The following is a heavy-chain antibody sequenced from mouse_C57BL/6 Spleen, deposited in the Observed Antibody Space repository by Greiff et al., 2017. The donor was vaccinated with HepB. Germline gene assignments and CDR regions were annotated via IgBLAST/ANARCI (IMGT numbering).Heavy chain of an antibody. CDR1: GFTFSSYA. CDR3: AREDGSSSFAY. J-gene: IGHJ3*01. V-gene: IGHV5-4*01. D-gene: IGHD1-1*01. Sequence: EVKLQESGGGLVKPGGSLKLSCAASGFTFSSYAMSWVRQTPEKRLEWVATISDGGSYTYYPDNVKGRFTISRDNAKNNLYLQMSHLKSEDTAMYYCAREDGSSSFAYWGQGTLVTVSA. CDR2: ISDGGSYT.